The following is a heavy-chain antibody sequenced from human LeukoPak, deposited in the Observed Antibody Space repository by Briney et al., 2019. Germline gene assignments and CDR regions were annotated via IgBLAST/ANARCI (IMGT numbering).Heavy chain of an antibody. J-gene: IGHJ4*02. CDR2: IKSRTDGGTT. CDR3: ARRYFDS. CDR1: GFNFNNAW. V-gene: IGHV3-15*07. Sequence: GGSLRLSCTTSGFNFNNAWMNWVRQAPGKGLEWVGRIKSRTDGGTTVYSAPVKGRFTISRDDSKSTLYLQMNSLKIEDTAVYYCARRYFDSWGQGTLVTVSS.